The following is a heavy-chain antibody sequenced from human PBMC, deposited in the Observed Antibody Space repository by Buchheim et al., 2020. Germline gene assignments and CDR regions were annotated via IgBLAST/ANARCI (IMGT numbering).Heavy chain of an antibody. CDR1: GFSFSDHW. CDR3: AKASDYGDYVNYYGMAV. J-gene: IGHJ6*02. Sequence: EMQLVESGGGLVQPGGSLRLSCVASGFSFSDHWMSWVRQAPGKGLEWVSAISGSGGSTYYADSVKGRFTISRDNSKNTLYLQMNSLRADDTAVYYCAKASDYGDYVNYYGMAVWGQGTT. V-gene: IGHV3-23*04. CDR2: ISGSGGST. D-gene: IGHD4-17*01.